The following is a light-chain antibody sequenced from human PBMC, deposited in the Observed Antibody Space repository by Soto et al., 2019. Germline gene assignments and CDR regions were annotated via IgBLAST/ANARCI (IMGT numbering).Light chain of an antibody. Sequence: DIVMTQSPLSLPVTPGEPASISCRSSQSLLHGTGYNYLDWYLQKPGQSPQLLIQLGSMRASGVPDRFRGSGSGTDFTLKISRVEAEDVGFYYCMQVLKTPVTFGPGTKVDI. V-gene: IGKV2-28*01. J-gene: IGKJ3*01. CDR2: LGS. CDR1: QSLLHGTGYNY. CDR3: MQVLKTPVT.